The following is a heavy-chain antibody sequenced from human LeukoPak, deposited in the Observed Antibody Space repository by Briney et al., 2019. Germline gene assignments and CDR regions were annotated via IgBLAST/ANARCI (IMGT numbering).Heavy chain of an antibody. CDR2: MNPNSGNR. J-gene: IGHJ4*02. CDR1: GYTFTSYD. Sequence: ASVKVSCKASGYTFTSYDINWVRQATGRGLEWMGWMNPNSGNRGYAQKFQGRVTMTRNTSINTADMDLRSCGSEDTAVYYCARGPLFTARDVWGQGTLVTVSS. D-gene: IGHD6-25*01. V-gene: IGHV1-8*01. CDR3: ARGPLFTARDV.